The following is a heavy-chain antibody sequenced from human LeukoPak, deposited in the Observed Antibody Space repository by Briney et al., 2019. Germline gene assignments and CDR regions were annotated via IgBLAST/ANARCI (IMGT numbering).Heavy chain of an antibody. D-gene: IGHD3-22*01. CDR2: IDWDDDK. CDR3: ARTSLGYDSSGYDD. V-gene: IGHV2-70*11. CDR1: GFSLSTSGMC. J-gene: IGHJ4*02. Sequence: ESGPALVKPTQTLTLTCTFSGFSLSTSGMCVSWIRQPPGKALEWLARIDWDDDKYYSTSLKTRLTISKDTSKNQVVLTMTNMDPVDTATYYCARTSLGYDSSGYDDWGQGTLATVSS.